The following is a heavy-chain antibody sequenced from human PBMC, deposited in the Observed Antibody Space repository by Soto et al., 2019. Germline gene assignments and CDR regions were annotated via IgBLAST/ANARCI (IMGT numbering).Heavy chain of an antibody. CDR1: GFTFSSYA. CDR3: ATVSQRITMIVVYFDY. D-gene: IGHD3-22*01. Sequence: GGSLRLSCAASGFTFSSYAMHWVRQAPGKGLEWVAVISYDGSNKYYADSVKGRFTISRDNSKNTLYPQMNSLRAEDTAVYYCATVSQRITMIVVYFDYWGQGTLVTVSS. J-gene: IGHJ4*02. V-gene: IGHV3-30-3*01. CDR2: ISYDGSNK.